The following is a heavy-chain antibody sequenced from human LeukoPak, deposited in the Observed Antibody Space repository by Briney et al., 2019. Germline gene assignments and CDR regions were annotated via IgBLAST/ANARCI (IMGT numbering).Heavy chain of an antibody. CDR1: GYSFTSYW. J-gene: IGHJ3*02. CDR2: IYPGDSDT. D-gene: IGHD6-13*01. Sequence: GVSLKISCKGSGYSFTSYWIGWVRQVPGKGLEWMGIIYPGDSDTRYSPSFQGQVTISADKSISTAYLQWSSLKASDTAMYYCARVDSSSWYPDAFDIWGQGKMVTVSS. V-gene: IGHV5-51*01. CDR3: ARVDSSSWYPDAFDI.